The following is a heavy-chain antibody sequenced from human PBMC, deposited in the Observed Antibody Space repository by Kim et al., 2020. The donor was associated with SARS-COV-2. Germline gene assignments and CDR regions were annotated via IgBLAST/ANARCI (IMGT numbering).Heavy chain of an antibody. D-gene: IGHD6-19*01. V-gene: IGHV3-7*05. J-gene: IGHJ4*02. CDR1: GFTFTTYW. CDR3: AGGGGWVLDS. CDR2: IKQDGSET. Sequence: GGSLRLSCAASGFTFTTYWMFWVRQAPGKGLEWVATIKQDGSETHYVGSVRGRFTISRDNTKNSVYLQMDSLRDEDTAVYYCAGGGGWVLDSWGQGTLVAVST.